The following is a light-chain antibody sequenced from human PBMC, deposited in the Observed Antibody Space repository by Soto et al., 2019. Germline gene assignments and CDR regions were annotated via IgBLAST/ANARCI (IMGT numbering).Light chain of an antibody. CDR2: DVS. CDR1: SSDVGGYNY. Sequence: QSALTQPASVSGSPGQSITISCTGTSSDVGGYNYVSWYQQHPGEAPKLMIYDVSNRPSGVSTRCSGSKSGNTASLTISGLQAEEEDDYYYSSSTRSSTTVVFGGGTKVTVL. V-gene: IGLV2-14*01. J-gene: IGLJ2*01. CDR3: SSSTRSSTTVV.